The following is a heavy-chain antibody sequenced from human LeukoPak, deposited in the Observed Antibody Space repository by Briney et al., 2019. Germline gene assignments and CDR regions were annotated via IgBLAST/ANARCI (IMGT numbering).Heavy chain of an antibody. CDR1: GFTFSDYY. Sequence: KSGGSLRLSCAASGFTFSDYYMSWIRQAPGKGLEWVGFIRSKAYGGTTEYAASVKGRFTISRDDSKSIAYLQMNSLKTEDTAVYYCTRDLGDYVWGSYRYAPNFDYWGQGTLVTVSS. CDR3: TRDLGDYVWGSYRYAPNFDY. V-gene: IGHV3-49*05. CDR2: IRSKAYGGTT. J-gene: IGHJ4*02. D-gene: IGHD3-16*02.